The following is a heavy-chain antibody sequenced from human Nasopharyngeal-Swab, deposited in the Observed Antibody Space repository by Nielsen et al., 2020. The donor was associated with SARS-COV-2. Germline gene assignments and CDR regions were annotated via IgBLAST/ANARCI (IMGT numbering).Heavy chain of an antibody. CDR2: IYPGDSDT. J-gene: IGHJ5*02. CDR3: ARQRQYCSGGSCYSKWFDP. Sequence: KVSCKGSGYSFTSYWIGWVRQMPGTGLEWMGIIYPGDSDTRYSPSFEGQVTISADKSISTAYLQWSSLKASDTAMYYCARQRQYCSGGSCYSKWFDPWGQGTLVTVSS. CDR1: GYSFTSYW. D-gene: IGHD2-15*01. V-gene: IGHV5-51*01.